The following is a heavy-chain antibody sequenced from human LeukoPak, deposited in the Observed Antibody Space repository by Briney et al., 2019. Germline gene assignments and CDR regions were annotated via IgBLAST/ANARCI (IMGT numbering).Heavy chain of an antibody. V-gene: IGHV3-53*01. CDR1: GFTVSSNY. J-gene: IGHJ3*02. CDR3: ARLVGATQSDAFDI. CDR2: IYSGGGT. Sequence: GGSLRLSCAASGFTVSSNYMSWVRQAPGKGLEWVSVIYSGGGTYYADSVKGRFTISRDNSKNTLYLQMNSLRAEDTAVYYCARLVGATQSDAFDIWGQGTMVTVSS. D-gene: IGHD1-26*01.